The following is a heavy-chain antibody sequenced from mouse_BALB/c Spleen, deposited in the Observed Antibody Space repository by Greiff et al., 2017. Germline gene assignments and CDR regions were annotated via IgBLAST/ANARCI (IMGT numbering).Heavy chain of an antibody. D-gene: IGHD1-2*01. CDR2: ISTYYGNT. CDR1: GYTFTDYA. J-gene: IGHJ4*01. CDR3: AREVLLLRLRAYAIDY. Sequence: VQLQQSGPELVRPGVSVKISCKGSGYTFTDYAMHWVKQSHAKSLEWIGVISTYYGNTNYNQKFKGKATMTVDKSTSTAYMELARLTSEDSAIYYCAREVLLLRLRAYAIDYWGQGTSVTVSS. V-gene: IGHV1-67*01.